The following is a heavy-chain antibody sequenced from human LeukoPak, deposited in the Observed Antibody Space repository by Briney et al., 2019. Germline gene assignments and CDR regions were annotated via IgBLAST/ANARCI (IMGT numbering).Heavy chain of an antibody. Sequence: TLSLTCTVSGGSISSGGYYWSWIRQHPGKGLEWIGYIYYSGSTYYNPSLKSRVTISVDTSKNQFSLKLSSVTAADTAVYYCARVGYCSSTSCYNFWFDPWGQGTLVTVSS. CDR2: IYYSGST. D-gene: IGHD2-2*02. CDR3: ARVGYCSSTSCYNFWFDP. J-gene: IGHJ5*02. V-gene: IGHV4-31*03. CDR1: GGSISSGGYY.